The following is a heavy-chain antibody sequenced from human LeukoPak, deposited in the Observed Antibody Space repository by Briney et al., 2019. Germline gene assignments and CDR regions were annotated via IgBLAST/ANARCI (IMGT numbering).Heavy chain of an antibody. J-gene: IGHJ4*02. Sequence: GGSLRLSCAASGLTFSSHGMSWVRQAPGKGLEWVATISGSGTTTNYADSVKGRFTISRDNSKNTLYLQMNSLRADDTAVYYCSKDRGGSGGYWCQGTLVTVSS. D-gene: IGHD2-15*01. CDR3: SKDRGGSGGY. CDR1: GLTFSSHG. CDR2: ISGSGTTT. V-gene: IGHV3-23*01.